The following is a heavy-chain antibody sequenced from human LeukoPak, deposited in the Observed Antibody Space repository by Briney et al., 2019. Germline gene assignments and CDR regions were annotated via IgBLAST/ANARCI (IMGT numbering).Heavy chain of an antibody. CDR2: IYPGDSDT. J-gene: IGHJ4*02. V-gene: IGHV5-51*01. CDR3: ARAYLTGPLDY. CDR1: GYRFTSYW. D-gene: IGHD3-9*01. Sequence: GAALQISLKGSGYRFTSYWIGWVRQLPGKGLEWMGIIYPGDSDTRYSPSFQGQVTISADKSISTAYLQWSSRKASDTAMYYCARAYLTGPLDYWGQGTLVTVSS.